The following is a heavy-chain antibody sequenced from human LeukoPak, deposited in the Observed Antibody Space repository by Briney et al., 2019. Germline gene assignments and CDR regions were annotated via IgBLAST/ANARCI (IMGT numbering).Heavy chain of an antibody. Sequence: PSETLSLTCTVSGGSISPISSSTYYWGWIRQAPGKGLEWIGSLFYGENTHYNPSLKSRATLSVDSSKNQFPLKLTSVTAADAAVYFCARQLPTAAADTRGYFDYWGQGTVVTVSS. CDR3: ARQLPTAAADTRGYFDY. V-gene: IGHV4-39*01. CDR1: GGSISPISSSTYY. CDR2: LFYGENT. D-gene: IGHD6-25*01. J-gene: IGHJ4*02.